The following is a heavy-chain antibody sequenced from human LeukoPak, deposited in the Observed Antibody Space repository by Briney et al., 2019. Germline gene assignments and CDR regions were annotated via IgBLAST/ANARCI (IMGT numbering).Heavy chain of an antibody. D-gene: IGHD2-2*01. CDR1: GFIFSTYG. J-gene: IGHJ4*02. Sequence: GGSLRLSCVASGFIFSTYGMSWVRRAPAKGLEWVLTITAGGGSTYYADSVKGRFTISRDNSKNTLYLQMNSLRAEDTAIYHCVKGRYCGGTSCSYFDCWGQGTLVTFSS. V-gene: IGHV3-23*01. CDR3: VKGRYCGGTSCSYFDC. CDR2: ITAGGGST.